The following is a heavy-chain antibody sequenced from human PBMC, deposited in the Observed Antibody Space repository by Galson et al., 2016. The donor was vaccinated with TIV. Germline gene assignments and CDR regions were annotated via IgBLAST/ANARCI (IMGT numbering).Heavy chain of an antibody. Sequence: SVKVSCKASGYTFSTYGFSWVRQAPGQGLEWLGWISSHNGDTNYAHNLQSRVSMTTDTSTTTAYMELRRLRSDDTAVYYCTRDRGSMTMILVIDYYFGMDVWGQGTTVTVSS. J-gene: IGHJ6*02. CDR3: TRDRGSMTMILVIDYYFGMDV. CDR1: GYTFSTYG. D-gene: IGHD3-22*01. CDR2: ISSHNGDT. V-gene: IGHV1-18*04.